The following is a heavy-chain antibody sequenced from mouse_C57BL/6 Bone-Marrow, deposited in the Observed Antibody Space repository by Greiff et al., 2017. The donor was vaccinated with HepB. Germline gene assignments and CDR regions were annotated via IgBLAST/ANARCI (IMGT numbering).Heavy chain of an antibody. J-gene: IGHJ3*01. Sequence: EVKVVESGGGLVKPGGSLKLSCAASGFTFSSYTMSWVRQTPEKRLEWVATISGGGGNTYYPDSVKGRFTISRDNAKNTLYLQMSSLRSEDTALYYCARLNWEGAYWGQGTLVTVSA. D-gene: IGHD4-1*02. V-gene: IGHV5-9*01. CDR1: GFTFSSYT. CDR3: ARLNWEGAY. CDR2: ISGGGGNT.